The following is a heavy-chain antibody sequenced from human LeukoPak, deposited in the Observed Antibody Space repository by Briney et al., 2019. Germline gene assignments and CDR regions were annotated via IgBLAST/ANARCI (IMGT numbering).Heavy chain of an antibody. D-gene: IGHD1-14*01. CDR1: GFTVSNSY. Sequence: GGSLRLSCAASGFTVSNSYMSWVRQAPGKGLEWVSVIYTGSLSYYTDSVKGRFTISRGKSNNTLYLQINSLRDEDTAVYYCAREGGLTEGGFDYWGQGTLVTVS. V-gene: IGHV3-53*01. CDR2: IYTGSLS. CDR3: AREGGLTEGGFDY. J-gene: IGHJ4*02.